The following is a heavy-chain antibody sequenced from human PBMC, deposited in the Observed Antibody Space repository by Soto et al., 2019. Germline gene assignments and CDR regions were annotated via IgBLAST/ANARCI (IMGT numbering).Heavy chain of an antibody. CDR2: ISYDGSNK. CDR1: GFTFSSYG. V-gene: IGHV3-30*18. CDR3: AKERWPYYFDY. J-gene: IGHJ4*02. D-gene: IGHD6-13*01. Sequence: GGSLRLSCAASGFTFSSYGMHWVRQAPGKGLEWVAVISYDGSNKYYADSVKGRFTISRDNSKNTLYLQMNSLRAEDTAVYYCAKERWPYYFDYWGQGTLVTVSS.